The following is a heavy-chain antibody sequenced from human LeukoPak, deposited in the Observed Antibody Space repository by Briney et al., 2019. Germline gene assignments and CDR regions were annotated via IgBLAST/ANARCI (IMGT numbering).Heavy chain of an antibody. Sequence: SGPTLVKPTHTLTLTCTFSGFSLSTSGVGVGWIRQPPGKALEWLALIYWDDDKRYSPSLKSRLTITKDTSKNQVVLTMTNMDPVATATYYSAHSQSYDYVWGCYRYYYFDYWGQGTLVTVSS. CDR1: GFSLSTSGVG. J-gene: IGHJ4*02. CDR2: IYWDDDK. V-gene: IGHV2-5*02. CDR3: AHSQSYDYVWGCYRYYYFDY. D-gene: IGHD3-16*02.